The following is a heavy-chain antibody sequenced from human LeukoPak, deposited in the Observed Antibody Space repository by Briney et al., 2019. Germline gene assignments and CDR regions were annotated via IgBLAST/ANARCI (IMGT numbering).Heavy chain of an antibody. Sequence: PGGSLRLSCAASGFTFSSYGMHWVRQAPGKGLEWVSSISSSSSYIYYADSVKGRFTISRDNAKNSLYLQMNSLRAEDTAVYYCARVARDSSGYYWDSTEFDPWGQGTLVTVSS. D-gene: IGHD3-22*01. J-gene: IGHJ5*02. CDR3: ARVARDSSGYYWDSTEFDP. V-gene: IGHV3-21*01. CDR2: ISSSSSYI. CDR1: GFTFSSYG.